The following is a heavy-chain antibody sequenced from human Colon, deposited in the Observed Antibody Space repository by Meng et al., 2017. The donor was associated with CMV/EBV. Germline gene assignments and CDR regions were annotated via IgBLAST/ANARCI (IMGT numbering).Heavy chain of an antibody. CDR1: GFTFNSYT. J-gene: IGHJ4*02. Sequence: GGSLRLSCAASGFTFNSYTINLVRQGPRKGLEWVASTGSSGSFIYYADSVKGRFTISSDNTKNSLYLQMNNLRAEDTAVYYCEREGIGHCSGPRCSYFDFWGQGTLVTVSS. CDR3: EREGIGHCSGPRCSYFDF. CDR2: TGSSGSFI. V-gene: IGHV3-21*01. D-gene: IGHD2-15*01.